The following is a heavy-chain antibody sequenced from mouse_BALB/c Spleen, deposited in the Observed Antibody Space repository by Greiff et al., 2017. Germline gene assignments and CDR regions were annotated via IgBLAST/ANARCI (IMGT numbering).Heavy chain of an antibody. J-gene: IGHJ3*01. Sequence: EVQRVESGPSLVKPSQTLSLTCSVTGDSITSGYWNWIRKFPGNKLKYMGYISYSGSTYYNPSLKSRISITRDTSKNQYYLQLNSVTTEDTATYYCARSPTATDWFAYWGQGTLVTVSA. CDR1: GDSITSGY. V-gene: IGHV3-8*02. D-gene: IGHD1-2*01. CDR3: ARSPTATDWFAY. CDR2: ISYSGST.